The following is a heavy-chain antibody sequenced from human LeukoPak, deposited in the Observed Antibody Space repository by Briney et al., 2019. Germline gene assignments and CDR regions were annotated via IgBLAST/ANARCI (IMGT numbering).Heavy chain of an antibody. J-gene: IGHJ4*02. CDR1: GFTFSSYE. D-gene: IGHD2-2*01. V-gene: IGHV3-48*03. CDR3: ARQKRSTSCNGY. Sequence: GGSLRLSCAASGFTFSSYEMNWVRQAPGKGLEWVSYISSNGSTIYYADSVKGRFTISRDNAKNSLYLQMSSLRAEDTAVYYCARQKRSTSCNGYWGQGTLVTVSS. CDR2: ISSNGSTI.